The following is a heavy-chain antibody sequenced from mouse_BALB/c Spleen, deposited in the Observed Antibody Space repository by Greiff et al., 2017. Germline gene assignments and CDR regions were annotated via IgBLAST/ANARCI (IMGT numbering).Heavy chain of an antibody. CDR2: ISYSGST. CDR3: ARWGRREVYDYFDY. CDR1: GYSITSDYA. Sequence: EVQLQESGPGLVKPSQSLSLTCTVTGYSITSDYAWNWIRQFPGNKLEWMGYISYSGSTSYNPSLKSRISITRDTSKNQFFLQLNSVTTEDTATYYCARWGRREVYDYFDYWGQGTTLTVSS. J-gene: IGHJ2*01. V-gene: IGHV3-2*02. D-gene: IGHD2-3*01.